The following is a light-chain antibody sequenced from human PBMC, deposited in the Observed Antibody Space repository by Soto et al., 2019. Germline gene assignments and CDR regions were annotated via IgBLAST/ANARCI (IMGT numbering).Light chain of an antibody. CDR3: CSYAGSSYV. J-gene: IGLJ1*01. Sequence: QSALTQPASVSGSPGQSITISCTGTSSDVGSYNLVSWYQQHPGKAPKLMIYEGSKRPSGVSNRFSGSKSGNTASLTISGLQAEDEAYYYCCSYAGSSYVFGTGTKLTVL. CDR2: EGS. V-gene: IGLV2-23*01. CDR1: SSDVGSYNL.